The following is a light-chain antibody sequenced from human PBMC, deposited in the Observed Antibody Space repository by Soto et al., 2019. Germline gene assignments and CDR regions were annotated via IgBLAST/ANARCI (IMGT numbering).Light chain of an antibody. V-gene: IGLV1-47*02. J-gene: IGLJ1*01. Sequence: QSVLTQPPSASGTPGQRVTISCSGSSSNIGSNYVYWYQQFPGTAPRLLIYGNYQRPSGVPDRFSGSKSGTSASLAITGLQAEDEADYYCQSFDSSLGAYVFGTGTKVTVL. CDR2: GNY. CDR1: SSNIGSNY. CDR3: QSFDSSLGAYV.